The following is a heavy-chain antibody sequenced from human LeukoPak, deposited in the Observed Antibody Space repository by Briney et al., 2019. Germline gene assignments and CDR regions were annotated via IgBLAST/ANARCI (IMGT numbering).Heavy chain of an antibody. CDR2: MRRDGNEI. V-gene: IGHV3-7*01. Sequence: PGGSLRLSCSASGFTFSTYWMSWVRQAPGKGLEWVANMRRDGNEIYYLDSVRGRFTISRDNSKNTLYLQMNSLRAEDTAVYYCARGVDYYENSGTIDYWGQGTLVTVSS. D-gene: IGHD3-22*01. CDR3: ARGVDYYENSGTIDY. J-gene: IGHJ4*02. CDR1: GFTFSTYW.